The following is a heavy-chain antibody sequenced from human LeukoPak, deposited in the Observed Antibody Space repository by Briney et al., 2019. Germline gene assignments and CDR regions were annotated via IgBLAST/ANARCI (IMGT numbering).Heavy chain of an antibody. CDR1: GGSISSSSYY. CDR2: IYYSGST. J-gene: IGHJ5*02. V-gene: IGHV4-39*07. Sequence: PSETLSLTCTVSGGSISSSSYYWGWIRQPPGKGLEWIVSIYYSGSTYYNPSLKSRVTISVDTSKNQFSLKLSSVTAADTAVYYCARDRLGQKAARPSVGWFDPWGQGTLVTVSS. D-gene: IGHD6-6*01. CDR3: ARDRLGQKAARPSVGWFDP.